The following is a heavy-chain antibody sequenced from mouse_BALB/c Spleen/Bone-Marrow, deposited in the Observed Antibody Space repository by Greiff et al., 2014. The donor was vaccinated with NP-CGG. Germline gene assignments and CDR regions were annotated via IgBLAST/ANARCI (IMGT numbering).Heavy chain of an antibody. CDR1: GYVFSTYW. CDR2: IYPGDGDT. D-gene: IGHD2-1*01. CDR3: ARSGKGAMDY. Sequence: LVESGAELVRPGSSVEISCKASGYVFSTYWMNWVKQRPGQGLERIGQIYPGDGDTNYNGKFKDKVILTADKSSSTAYMQLSSLTSEDSAVYFCARSGKGAMDYWGQGTPVTVSS. J-gene: IGHJ4*01. V-gene: IGHV1-80*01.